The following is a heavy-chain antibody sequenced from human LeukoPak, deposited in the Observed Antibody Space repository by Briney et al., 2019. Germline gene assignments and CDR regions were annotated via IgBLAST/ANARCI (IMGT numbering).Heavy chain of an antibody. V-gene: IGHV1-18*01. Sequence: ASVKVSCKASGYTFTCYGISWVRQAPGQGLEWMGWISAYNGNTNYAQKLQGRVTMTTDTSTSTAYMELRSLRSDDTAVYYCATKHLEAAGPYYCGMDVWGQGTTVTVSS. D-gene: IGHD6-13*01. J-gene: IGHJ6*02. CDR2: ISAYNGNT. CDR3: ATKHLEAAGPYYCGMDV. CDR1: GYTFTCYG.